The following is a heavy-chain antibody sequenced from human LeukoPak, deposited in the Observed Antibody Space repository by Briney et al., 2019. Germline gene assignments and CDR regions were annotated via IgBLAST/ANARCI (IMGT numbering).Heavy chain of an antibody. J-gene: IGHJ3*02. CDR1: GGSISSYY. V-gene: IGHV4-4*07. CDR3: ARDSWLLNAFDI. CDR2: IYTNGST. Sequence: MPSETLSLTCTVSGGSISSYYWSWIRQPAGKGLEWIGRIYTNGSTNYNPSLKSRVTMSVDTSKNQFSLKLSSVTAADTAVYYCARDSWLLNAFDIWGQGTMVTVSS. D-gene: IGHD3-9*01.